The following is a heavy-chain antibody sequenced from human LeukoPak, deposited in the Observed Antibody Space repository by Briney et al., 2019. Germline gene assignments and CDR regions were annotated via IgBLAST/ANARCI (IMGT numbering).Heavy chain of an antibody. V-gene: IGHV3-48*03. Sequence: SGGSLRLSCAGSGFTFSSYEMNRVRQAPGKGLEWVSYISSSGRVIYYADSVKGRFTVSRDNAKNSLYLQMNSLRAEDTAVYYCARCPRWAHFDYWGQGTLVTVSS. CDR1: GFTFSSYE. D-gene: IGHD4-23*01. J-gene: IGHJ4*02. CDR2: ISSSGRVI. CDR3: ARCPRWAHFDY.